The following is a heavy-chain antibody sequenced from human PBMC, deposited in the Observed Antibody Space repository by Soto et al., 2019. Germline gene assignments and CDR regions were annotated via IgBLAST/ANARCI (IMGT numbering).Heavy chain of an antibody. CDR2: IDDDGSST. Sequence: GGSLRLSCAASGFDFSTHWMHWVRQAPGKGLEWVSRIDDDGSSTRYADSVKGRFTISRDNAKNIVYLEMTSLRTDDTAVYFCARRLELPLGAPLYYYRMDVWAQGTTVTVSS. D-gene: IGHD1-7*01. J-gene: IGHJ6*02. V-gene: IGHV3-74*01. CDR3: ARRLELPLGAPLYYYRMDV. CDR1: GFDFSTHW.